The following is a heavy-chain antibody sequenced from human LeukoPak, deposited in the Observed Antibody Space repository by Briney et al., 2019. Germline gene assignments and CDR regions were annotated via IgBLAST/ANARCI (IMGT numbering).Heavy chain of an antibody. CDR1: GFTFSSYW. CDR2: ISGSGTST. V-gene: IGHV3-23*01. D-gene: IGHD1-1*01. J-gene: IGHJ6*03. CDR3: AKGGRTTPYYYYMDV. Sequence: GGSLRLSCAASGFTFSSYWMHWVRQAPGKGLEWVSAISGSGTSTYHADSVKGRFTISRDNSKNTLYLQMNSLRAEDTAVYYCAKGGRTTPYYYYMDVWGKGTTVTVSS.